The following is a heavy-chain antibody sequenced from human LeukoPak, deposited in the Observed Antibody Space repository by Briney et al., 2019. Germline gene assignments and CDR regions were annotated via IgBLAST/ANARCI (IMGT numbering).Heavy chain of an antibody. V-gene: IGHV1-8*01. J-gene: IGHJ4*02. Sequence: GASVKVSCKASGYTFTSYYMHWVRQATGQGLEWMGWMNPNSGNTGYAQKFQGRVTMTRNTSISTAYMELSSLRSEDTAVYYCARGFGFELWFGELFYWGQGTLVTVSS. D-gene: IGHD3-10*01. CDR2: MNPNSGNT. CDR1: GYTFTSYY. CDR3: ARGFGFELWFGELFY.